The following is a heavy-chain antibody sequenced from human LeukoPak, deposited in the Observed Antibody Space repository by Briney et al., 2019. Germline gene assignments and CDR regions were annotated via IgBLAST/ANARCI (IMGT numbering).Heavy chain of an antibody. J-gene: IGHJ6*02. Sequence: SFGYNMIGCVRLPAEKRQEWSGMIIPGASLNTSSPSCQGQVTISADNSISTAYLQLSSLKASDTALYYCARHGIRGCTGGRCYTSFFYYGLDVWGQGTTVTVSS. CDR2: IIPGASLN. D-gene: IGHD2-15*01. V-gene: IGHV5-51*01. CDR1: SFGYNM. CDR3: ARHGIRGCTGGRCYTSFFYYGLDV.